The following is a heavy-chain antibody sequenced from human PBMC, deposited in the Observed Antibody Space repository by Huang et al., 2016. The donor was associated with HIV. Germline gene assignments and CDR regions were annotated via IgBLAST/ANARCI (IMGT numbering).Heavy chain of an antibody. CDR2: IDWDDDK. Sequence: QVTLRESGPALVKPTQTLTLTCTFSGFSLSVSGMSVSWIRQPPGTALEWLARIDWDDDKHYRPSLKTRLTVSKDTSKNQVVLKMTNLDPVDTATYYCARIRVVRGVLPFYYMDVWGKGTTVTVSS. CDR1: GFSLSVSGMS. CDR3: ARIRVVRGVLPFYYMDV. J-gene: IGHJ6*03. D-gene: IGHD3-10*01. V-gene: IGHV2-70*15.